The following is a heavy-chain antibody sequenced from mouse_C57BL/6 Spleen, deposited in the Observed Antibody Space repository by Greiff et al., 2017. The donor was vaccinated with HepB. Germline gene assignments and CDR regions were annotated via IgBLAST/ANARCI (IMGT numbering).Heavy chain of an antibody. J-gene: IGHJ3*01. D-gene: IGHD2-4*01. CDR2: IRLKSDNYAT. Sequence: EVKLVESGGGLVQPGGSMKLSCVASGFTFSNYWMNWVRQSPEKGLEWVAQIRLKSDNYATHYAESVKGRFTISRDDSKSSVYMQMNNLRAEDTGIYYCTGQGLRRGFAYWGQGTLVTVSA. CDR3: TGQGLRRGFAY. CDR1: GFTFSNYW. V-gene: IGHV6-3*01.